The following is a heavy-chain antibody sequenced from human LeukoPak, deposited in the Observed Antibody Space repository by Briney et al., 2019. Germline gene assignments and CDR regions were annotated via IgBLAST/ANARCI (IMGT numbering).Heavy chain of an antibody. CDR2: ISYNGGST. V-gene: IGHV3-23*01. CDR3: AKPPNYGAYYYGMDV. Sequence: GGSLRLSCAASGFTFTNYAMSWVRQAPGKGLEWVSAISYNGGSTYYSDSVKGRFTISRDNSKNTVYLQMNSLRAEVTAVYYCAKPPNYGAYYYGMDVWGKGTTVTVSS. CDR1: GFTFTNYA. J-gene: IGHJ6*04. D-gene: IGHD4/OR15-4a*01.